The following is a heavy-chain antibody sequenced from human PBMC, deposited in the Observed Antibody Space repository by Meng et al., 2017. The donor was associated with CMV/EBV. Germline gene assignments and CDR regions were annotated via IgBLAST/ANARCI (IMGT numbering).Heavy chain of an antibody. CDR1: CGSISSSSYY. Sequence: EPCAGLVKPPGALCLACSNSCGSISSSSYYWGWSRQPPGKGLELIGSSDYSGSTYYNPSLKSRVTISVDTSKNQFSLKLSSVTAADTAVYYCVTWLWFGELSGYYFDYWGQGTLVTVSS. CDR2: SDYSGST. V-gene: IGHV4-39*07. CDR3: VTWLWFGELSGYYFDY. J-gene: IGHJ4*02. D-gene: IGHD3-10*01.